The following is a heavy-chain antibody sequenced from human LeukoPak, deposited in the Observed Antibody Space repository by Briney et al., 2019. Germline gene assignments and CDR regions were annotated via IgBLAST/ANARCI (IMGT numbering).Heavy chain of an antibody. CDR2: IRYDGNRK. J-gene: IGHJ4*02. CDR3: AKDRWFAELLESYFDS. V-gene: IGHV3-30*02. Sequence: GGSLRLSCVASGLVFSNYGMHWVRQAPGKGLEWVTFIRYDGNRKYFANSVKGRFTISRDNSKNTLYLQMNSLRTEDTAMYYCAKDRWFAELLESYFDSWGQGALVTVSS. CDR1: GLVFSNYG. D-gene: IGHD3-10*01.